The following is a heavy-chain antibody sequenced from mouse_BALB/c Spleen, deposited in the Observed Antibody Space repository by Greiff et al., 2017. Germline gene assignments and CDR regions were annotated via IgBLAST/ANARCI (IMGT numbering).Heavy chain of an antibody. J-gene: IGHJ4*01. D-gene: IGHD1-1*01. Sequence: QVQLQQSGPELVKPGASVKISCKASGYAFSSSWMNWVKQGPGQGLEWIGRTYPGDGATNYNGKFKGKATLAADKASSTAYMQLSSLTSVDSAVDFCARSVLLRFYAMGDWGQGTSVTVSS. CDR2: TYPGDGAT. CDR3: ARSVLLRFYAMGD. CDR1: GYAFSSSW. V-gene: IGHV1-82*01.